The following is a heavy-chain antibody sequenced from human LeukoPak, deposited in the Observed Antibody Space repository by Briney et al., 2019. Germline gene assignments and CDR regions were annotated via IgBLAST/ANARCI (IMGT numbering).Heavy chain of an antibody. Sequence: TLSLTRTVSGGSISSYYWGWIRQPPGKALEWLALIYWDDDKRYSPSLKSRLTITKDTSKNQVVLTMTNMDPVDTATYYCAHETLRGYSGYEGGNWFDPWGQGTLVTVSS. CDR1: GGSISSYYW. J-gene: IGHJ5*02. V-gene: IGHV2-5*02. CDR2: IYWDDDK. D-gene: IGHD5-12*01. CDR3: AHETLRGYSGYEGGNWFDP.